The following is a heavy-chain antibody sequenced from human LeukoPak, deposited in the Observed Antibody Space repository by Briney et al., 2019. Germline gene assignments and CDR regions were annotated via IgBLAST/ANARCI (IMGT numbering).Heavy chain of an antibody. Sequence: SETLSLTCTVSGGSISSSSYYWGWIRQPPGKGLEWIGSIYYSGSTYYNPSLKSRVTISVDTSKNQFSLKLSSVTAADTAVYYCARGGVSVTMIVVVSWFDPWGQGTLVTVSS. CDR2: IYYSGST. J-gene: IGHJ5*02. CDR3: ARGGVSVTMIVVVSWFDP. CDR1: GGSISSSSYY. V-gene: IGHV4-39*07. D-gene: IGHD3-22*01.